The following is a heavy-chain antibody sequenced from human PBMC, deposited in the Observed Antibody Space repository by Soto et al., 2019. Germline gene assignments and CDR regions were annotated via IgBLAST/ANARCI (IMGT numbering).Heavy chain of an antibody. CDR1: GFTFSSYD. Sequence: EVQLVESGGGLVQPGGSLRLSCAASGFTFSSYDMHWVRQATGKGLEWVSAIGTAGGTYYPGSVKGRFTISRENAKNSLYLQMNSLRAEDTAVYYCARGRQNYYDSSGYYYSFDYWGQGTLVTVSS. J-gene: IGHJ4*02. D-gene: IGHD3-22*01. CDR2: IGTAGGT. V-gene: IGHV3-13*01. CDR3: ARGRQNYYDSSGYYYSFDY.